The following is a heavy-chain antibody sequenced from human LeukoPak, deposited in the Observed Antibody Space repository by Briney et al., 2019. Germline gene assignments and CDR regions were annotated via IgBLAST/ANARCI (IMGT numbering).Heavy chain of an antibody. CDR3: ARVGPRFLEWLSPYYFDY. J-gene: IGHJ4*02. CDR2: IYHSGSN. Sequence: PSETLSFTCTVSGYFISSGYYWGWIRQPPGKGLEWIGSIYHSGSNYYNPSLKSRVTISVATSKNQFSLKLSSVTAADTAVYYCARVGPRFLEWLSPYYFDYWGQGTLVTVSS. CDR1: GYFISSGYY. D-gene: IGHD3-3*01. V-gene: IGHV4-38-2*02.